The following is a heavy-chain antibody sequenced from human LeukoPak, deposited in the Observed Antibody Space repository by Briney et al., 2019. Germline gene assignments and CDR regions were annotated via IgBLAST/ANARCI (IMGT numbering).Heavy chain of an antibody. J-gene: IGHJ4*02. Sequence: SETLSLTCTVSGGSISSGGYYWSWIRQHPGKGLEWIGYIYYSGNTYYNLSLKSRVTISVDTSKNQFSLTLSSVTAADTAVYYCARHSRGYDSEFGYWGQGTLVTVSS. CDR1: GGSISSGGYY. CDR3: ARHSRGYDSEFGY. D-gene: IGHD5-12*01. CDR2: IYYSGNT. V-gene: IGHV4-31*03.